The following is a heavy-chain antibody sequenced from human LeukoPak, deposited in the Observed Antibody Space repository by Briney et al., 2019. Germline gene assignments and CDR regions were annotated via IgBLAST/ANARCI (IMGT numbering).Heavy chain of an antibody. CDR1: GFTLGDFW. CDR3: VREDCRGVCSSRLDC. J-gene: IGHJ4*02. Sequence: GGSLRLSCVASGFTLGDFWMHWVRRGPGKGLDWVPRINSDGSNIDYADSVKGRFTISRDNAMNTLYLQMNSLRVEDTAVYYCVREDCRGVCSSRLDCWGRGTVVTVSS. CDR2: INSDGSNI. V-gene: IGHV3-74*01. D-gene: IGHD2-21*02.